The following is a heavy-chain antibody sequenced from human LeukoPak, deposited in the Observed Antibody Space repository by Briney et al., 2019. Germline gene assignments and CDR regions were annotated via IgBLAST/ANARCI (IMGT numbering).Heavy chain of an antibody. D-gene: IGHD3-3*01. J-gene: IGHJ4*02. CDR3: ARDAPPNPYDFWSGYYGDYFDY. CDR1: GFTFSSYW. CDR2: IKQDGSEK. V-gene: IGHV3-7*01. Sequence: GGSLTLSCAASGFTFSSYWMSWVRQAPGKGLEWVANIKQDGSEKYYVDSVKGRFTISRDNAKNSLYLQMNSLRAEDTAVYYCARDAPPNPYDFWSGYYGDYFDYWGQGTLVTVSS.